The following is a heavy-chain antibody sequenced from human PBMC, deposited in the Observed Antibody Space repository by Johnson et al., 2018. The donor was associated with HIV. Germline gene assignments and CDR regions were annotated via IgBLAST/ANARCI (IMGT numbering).Heavy chain of an antibody. J-gene: IGHJ3*02. Sequence: VQLVESGGGVVQPGRSLRLSCAASGFTFSSYPMHWVRQAPGKGLEWVSLISWDGGSTYYADSVQGRFTISRDNSKNSLYLQMNSLRAEDTALYYCAKDSGYENAFDIWGQGTMVTVSS. CDR3: AKDSGYENAFDI. D-gene: IGHD5-12*01. V-gene: IGHV3-43D*03. CDR1: GFTFSSYP. CDR2: ISWDGGST.